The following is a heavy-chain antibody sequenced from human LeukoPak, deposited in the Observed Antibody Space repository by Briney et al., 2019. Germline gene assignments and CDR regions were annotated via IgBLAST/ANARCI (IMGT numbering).Heavy chain of an antibody. V-gene: IGHV3-21*04. CDR3: ARGIRTVAGDY. D-gene: IGHD6-19*01. CDR2: ISSSSSYM. Sequence: GGSLRLSCAASGFTFSSFSMNWVRQAPGKGLEWVSSISSSSSYMYYADSVKGRFTISRDNAKNSLYLQLNSLRAEDTAVYYCARGIRTVAGDYWGQGTLVTVSS. CDR1: GFTFSSFS. J-gene: IGHJ4*02.